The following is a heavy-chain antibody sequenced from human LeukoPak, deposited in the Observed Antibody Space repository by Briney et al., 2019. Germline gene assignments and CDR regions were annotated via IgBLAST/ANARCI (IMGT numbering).Heavy chain of an antibody. CDR3: ARSHHSVWFGDGWFDP. Sequence: SETLSLTCTVSGGSISGGSYYWSWIRQPAGEGLEWIGRIYTSGRTNYNPSLKSRVTISVDTSKNQFSLKLSSVTAADTAVYYCARSHHSVWFGDGWFDPWGQGTLVTVSS. CDR1: GGSISGGSYY. J-gene: IGHJ5*02. D-gene: IGHD3-10*01. CDR2: IYTSGRT. V-gene: IGHV4-61*02.